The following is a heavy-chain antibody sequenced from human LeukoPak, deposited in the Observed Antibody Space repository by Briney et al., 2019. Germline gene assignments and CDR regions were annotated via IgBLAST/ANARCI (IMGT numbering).Heavy chain of an antibody. CDR3: ARSQSGGGCLFHY. CDR2: ISTGGSTI. CDR1: GFTFSSYE. V-gene: IGHV3-48*03. J-gene: IGHJ4*02. D-gene: IGHD2-15*01. Sequence: GSLRLSCAASGFTFSSYEINWVRQAPGKGLEWGSYISTGGSTIYYADSVKGRFTISRDNTKNSLYLQMNSPRAEDTAVYYCARSQSGGGCLFHYWGQDTLVTVSS.